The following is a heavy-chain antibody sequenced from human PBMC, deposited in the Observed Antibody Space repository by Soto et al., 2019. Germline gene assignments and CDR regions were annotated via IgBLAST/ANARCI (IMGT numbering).Heavy chain of an antibody. CDR3: AHRQDRYCSGGSCPLFDY. D-gene: IGHD2-15*01. Sequence: QITLKESGPTLVKPTQTLTLTCTFSGFSLSTSGVGVGWIRQPPGKALEWLALIYWDDDKRYRSSLKSRLTISKDTSKTQVVLTMTNMDPVDTATYYCAHRQDRYCSGGSCPLFDYWGQGILVTVSS. V-gene: IGHV2-5*02. CDR2: IYWDDDK. CDR1: GFSLSTSGVG. J-gene: IGHJ4*02.